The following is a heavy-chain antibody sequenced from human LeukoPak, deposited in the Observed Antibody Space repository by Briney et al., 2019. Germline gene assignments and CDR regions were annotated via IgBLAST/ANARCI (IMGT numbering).Heavy chain of an antibody. D-gene: IGHD6-19*01. CDR2: INPSGGST. Sequence: ASVNVSFKASGYTFTSYGTSWVRQAPGQGLEWMGIINPSGGSTSYAQKFQGRVTMTRDTSTSTVYMELSSLRSEDTAVYYCARDPESGWYYFDYWGQGTLVTVSS. V-gene: IGHV1-46*01. CDR3: ARDPESGWYYFDY. J-gene: IGHJ4*02. CDR1: GYTFTSYG.